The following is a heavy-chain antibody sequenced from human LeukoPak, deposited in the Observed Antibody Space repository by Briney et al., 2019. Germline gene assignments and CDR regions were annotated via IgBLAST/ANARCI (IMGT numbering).Heavy chain of an antibody. Sequence: RSLRLSCAASGFTFSSYGMHWVRQAPGKGLEWVAVILYDGSNKYYADSVEGRFTISRDNSKNTLYLQMNSLRAEDTAVYYCAKDRPEYYDILTGYFDYWGQGTLVTVSS. CDR3: AKDRPEYYDILTGYFDY. CDR2: ILYDGSNK. V-gene: IGHV3-30*18. J-gene: IGHJ4*02. CDR1: GFTFSSYG. D-gene: IGHD3-9*01.